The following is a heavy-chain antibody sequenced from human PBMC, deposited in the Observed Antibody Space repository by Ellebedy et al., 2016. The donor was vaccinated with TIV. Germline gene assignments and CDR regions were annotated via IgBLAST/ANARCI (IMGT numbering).Heavy chain of an antibody. CDR1: GFTFTSFW. J-gene: IGHJ4*02. D-gene: IGHD6-13*01. V-gene: IGHV3-74*01. CDR3: VRLRIAAAGRSFDY. Sequence: GESLKISCAASGFTFTSFWMHWVRQAPGKGLVWVSRITTDESTTNYADSVKGRFTISRDNAKNTLYLQMNSLRAEDTAVYYCVRLRIAAAGRSFDYWGQGTLVTVSS. CDR2: ITTDESTT.